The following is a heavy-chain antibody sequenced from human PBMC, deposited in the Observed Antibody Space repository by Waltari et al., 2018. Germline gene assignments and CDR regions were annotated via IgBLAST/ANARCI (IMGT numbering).Heavy chain of an antibody. J-gene: IGHJ2*01. V-gene: IGHV1-18*01. CDR1: GYTFTSYG. Sequence: QVQLVQSGAEVKKPGASVKVSCKASGYTFTSYGISWVRQAPGQGLEWMGWISAYNGNTNYAQKLQGRVTMTTDTSTSTADMELRSLRSDDTAVYYCARDLRSPAGNDYWYFDLWGRGTLVTVSS. D-gene: IGHD6-13*01. CDR2: ISAYNGNT. CDR3: ARDLRSPAGNDYWYFDL.